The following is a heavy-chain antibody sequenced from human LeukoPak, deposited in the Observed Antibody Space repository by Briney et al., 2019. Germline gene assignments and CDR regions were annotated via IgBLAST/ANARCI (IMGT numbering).Heavy chain of an antibody. Sequence: GGSLRLSCAASGFIVSHNYMTWVRQAPGKGLEWISVIYIDGTTYYADSVKGRFTISRDNSKNTLYLQMNSLRAEDTAVYYCAKVSVPWNKGYCSGGSCYRGGYFDYWGQGTLVTVSS. CDR2: IYIDGTT. J-gene: IGHJ4*02. D-gene: IGHD2-15*01. V-gene: IGHV3-53*05. CDR1: GFIVSHNY. CDR3: AKVSVPWNKGYCSGGSCYRGGYFDY.